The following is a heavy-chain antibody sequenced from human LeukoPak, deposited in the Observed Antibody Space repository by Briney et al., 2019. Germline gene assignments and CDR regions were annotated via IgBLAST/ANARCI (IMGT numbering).Heavy chain of an antibody. CDR3: AKDYEQWLNSFLFDY. Sequence: SCTASGGTFSSYAISWVRQAPGKGLEWVAVISYDGSNKYYADSVKGRFTISRDNSKNTLYLQMNSLRVEDTAVYYCAKDYEQWLNSFLFDYWGQGTLVTVSS. J-gene: IGHJ4*02. CDR2: ISYDGSNK. V-gene: IGHV3-30*04. D-gene: IGHD6-19*01. CDR1: GGTFSSYA.